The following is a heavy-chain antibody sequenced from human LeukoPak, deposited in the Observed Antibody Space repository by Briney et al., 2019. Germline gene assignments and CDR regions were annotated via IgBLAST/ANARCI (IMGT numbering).Heavy chain of an antibody. CDR2: IYSGGST. CDR3: ARGGAMSIMVRGVIAGMDV. Sequence: GGSLRLSCAASGFTVSSNYMSWVRQAPGKGLEWVSVIYSGGSTYYADSVKGRFTISRHNSKNTLYLQMNSLRAEDTAVYYCARGGAMSIMVRGVIAGMDVWGQGTTVTVSS. D-gene: IGHD3-10*01. J-gene: IGHJ6*02. CDR1: GFTVSSNY. V-gene: IGHV3-53*04.